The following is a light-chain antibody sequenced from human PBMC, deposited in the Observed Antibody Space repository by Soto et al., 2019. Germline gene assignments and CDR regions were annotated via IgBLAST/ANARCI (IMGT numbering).Light chain of an antibody. V-gene: IGKV3-20*01. CDR1: QSVRNRD. Sequence: IVIMQAACTLSLSPGARATLSCRASQSVRNRDGAWYQQKPGRAPRLLIDSAYRRATVIADLFGGRGSGKFFIPTSRMVAEDFAVFYCYQYDACPFTFGGGTKVDIK. J-gene: IGKJ4*02. CDR3: YQYDACPFT. CDR2: SAY.